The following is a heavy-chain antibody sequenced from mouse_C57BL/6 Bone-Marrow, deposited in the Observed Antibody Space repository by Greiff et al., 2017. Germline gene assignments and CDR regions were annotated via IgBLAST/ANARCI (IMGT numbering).Heavy chain of an antibody. Sequence: VQLQESGAELARPGASVKLSCKASGYTFTSYGISWVKQRTGQGLEWIGEIYPRSGNTYYNEKFKGKATLTADKSSSTAYMELRSLTSEDSAVYFCARSLWLRRRDYWGQGTTLTVSS. V-gene: IGHV1-81*01. J-gene: IGHJ2*01. CDR3: ARSLWLRRRDY. CDR1: GYTFTSYG. D-gene: IGHD2-2*01. CDR2: IYPRSGNT.